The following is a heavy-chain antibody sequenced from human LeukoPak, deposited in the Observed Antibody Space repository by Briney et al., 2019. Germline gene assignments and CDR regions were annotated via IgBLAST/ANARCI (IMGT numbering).Heavy chain of an antibody. CDR1: GFTVSSNY. CDR2: IYSGGSA. Sequence: GGSLRLSCAASGFTVSSNYMSWVRQAPGKGLEWVSVIYSGGSAYYADSVKGRFTISRDNSKYTLYLQMNSLRAEDTAVYYCARVDGSGSYFYYYYGMDVWGQGTTVTVSS. J-gene: IGHJ6*02. CDR3: ARVDGSGSYFYYYYGMDV. V-gene: IGHV3-53*01. D-gene: IGHD3-10*01.